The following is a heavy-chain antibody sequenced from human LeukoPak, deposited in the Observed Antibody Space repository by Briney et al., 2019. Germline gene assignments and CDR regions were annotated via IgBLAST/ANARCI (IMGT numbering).Heavy chain of an antibody. J-gene: IGHJ5*02. D-gene: IGHD1-26*01. CDR3: ARDLATPPYNWFDP. V-gene: IGHV4-59*02. Sequence: PSETLSLTCTVSGVSVSSYYWSWIRQPPGQGLEWVGYIHNSGSTNHNPSLESRVTMSVDTSKDQFSLKLSSVTAADTAIYYCARDLATPPYNWFDPWGQGTLVTVSS. CDR2: IHNSGST. CDR1: GVSVSSYY.